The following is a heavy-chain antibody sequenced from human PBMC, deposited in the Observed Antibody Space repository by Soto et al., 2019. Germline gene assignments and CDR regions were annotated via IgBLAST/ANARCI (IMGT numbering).Heavy chain of an antibody. Sequence: PGGSLRLSCAASGFTFSSYAMSWVRQAPGKGLEWVSAISGSCGSTYYADSVKGRFTISRDNSKNTLYLQMNSLRAEDTAVYYCAKGKTQQNYYNYFDYWGQGTLVTVSS. D-gene: IGHD3-10*01. J-gene: IGHJ4*02. CDR1: GFTFSSYA. CDR3: AKGKTQQNYYNYFDY. V-gene: IGHV3-23*01. CDR2: ISGSCGST.